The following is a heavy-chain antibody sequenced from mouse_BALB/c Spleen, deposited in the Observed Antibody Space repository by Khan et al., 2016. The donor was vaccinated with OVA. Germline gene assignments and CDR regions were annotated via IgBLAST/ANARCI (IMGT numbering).Heavy chain of an antibody. V-gene: IGHV3-2*02. CDR1: GYSITSDYA. J-gene: IGHJ4*01. CDR2: ISYSGST. Sequence: EVQLQESGPGLVKPSQSLSLTCTVTGYSITSDYAWNWIRQFPGNKLEWMGYISYSGSTNYNPALKSRISITRDTSKNQFFMQFNSVTTEDTATYYWARDGSRYSYAMDYWGQGTSVTVSS. CDR3: ARDGSRYSYAMDY. D-gene: IGHD2-3*01.